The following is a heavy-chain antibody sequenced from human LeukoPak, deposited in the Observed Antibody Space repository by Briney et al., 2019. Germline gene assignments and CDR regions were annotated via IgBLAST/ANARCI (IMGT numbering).Heavy chain of an antibody. D-gene: IGHD3-9*01. V-gene: IGHV3-30*04. J-gene: IGHJ6*04. CDR2: ISYDGSNK. CDR1: GFTFSSYA. CDR3: AGAALRYFDWLAGMDV. Sequence: GRSLRLSCAASGFTFSSYAMHWVRQAPGKGLEWVAVISYDGSNKYYADSVKGRFTISRDNSKNTLYLQMNSLRAEDTAVYYCAGAALRYFDWLAGMDVWGKGTTVTVSS.